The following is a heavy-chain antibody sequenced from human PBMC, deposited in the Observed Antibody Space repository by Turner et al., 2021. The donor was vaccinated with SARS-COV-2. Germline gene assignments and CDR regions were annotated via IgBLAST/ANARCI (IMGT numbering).Heavy chain of an antibody. CDR1: VFTFSSYG. V-gene: IGHV3-33*01. Sequence: QVQLVESGGGVVQPGRSLRLSCAASVFTFSSYGMHWVRQAPGKGLEWVAIIWYDGSNKYYADSVKGRFTISRDNSKNTLYLQMNSLRAEDTAVYYCARNRVDCGGDCYSFDYWGQGTLVTVSS. D-gene: IGHD2-21*01. CDR2: IWYDGSNK. J-gene: IGHJ4*02. CDR3: ARNRVDCGGDCYSFDY.